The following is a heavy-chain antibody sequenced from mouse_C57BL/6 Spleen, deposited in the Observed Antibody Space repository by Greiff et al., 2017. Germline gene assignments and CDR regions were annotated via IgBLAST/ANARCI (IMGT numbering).Heavy chain of an antibody. D-gene: IGHD1-1*01. CDR3: TREGPTYYGSSYGYFDV. V-gene: IGHV1-15*01. Sequence: VQLQQSGAELVRPGASVTLSCKASGYTFTDYEMHWVKQTPVHGLEWIGAIDPETGGTASNQKFKGKAILTADKSSSTAYMELRSLTSEDSAVYYCTREGPTYYGSSYGYFDVWGTGTTVTVSS. CDR1: GYTFTDYE. CDR2: IDPETGGT. J-gene: IGHJ1*03.